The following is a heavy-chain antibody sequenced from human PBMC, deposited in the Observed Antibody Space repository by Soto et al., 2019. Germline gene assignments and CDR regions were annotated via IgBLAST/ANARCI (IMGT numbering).Heavy chain of an antibody. CDR2: IYYSGST. V-gene: IGHV4-30-4*01. CDR1: GGSISSGDYY. D-gene: IGHD2-8*01. Sequence: QVQLQEPGPGLLKPSQTLSLTCTVSGGSISSGDYYWSWIRQPPGKGLEWIGYIYYSGSTYYNPSLKSRVTISVDTSKNQFSLKLSSVTAADTAVYYCARSIVLMVYAIPYYYYYGMDVWGQGTTVTVSS. CDR3: ARSIVLMVYAIPYYYYYGMDV. J-gene: IGHJ6*02.